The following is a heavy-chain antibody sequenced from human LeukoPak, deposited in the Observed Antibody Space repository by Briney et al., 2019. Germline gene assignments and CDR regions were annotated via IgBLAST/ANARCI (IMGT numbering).Heavy chain of an antibody. CDR1: GGSISSYY. CDR2: IYYSGST. D-gene: IGHD3-3*01. V-gene: IGHV4-59*12. CDR3: ARAGGFFSPFGY. Sequence: SETLSLTCTVSGGSISSYYWSWIRQPPGKGLEWIGYIYYSGSTYYNPSLKSRVTISVDTSKNQFSLKLSSVTAADTAVYYCARAGGFFSPFGYWGQGTLVTVSS. J-gene: IGHJ4*02.